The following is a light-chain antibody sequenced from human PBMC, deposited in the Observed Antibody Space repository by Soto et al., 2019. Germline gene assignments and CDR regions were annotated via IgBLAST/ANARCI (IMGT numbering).Light chain of an antibody. CDR3: QKYGSSPKWT. J-gene: IGKJ1*01. Sequence: EIVLTQSPGTLSLSPGERATLSCRASQSVSSSYLAWYQQKPGQAPRLLIYGASSRATGIPDRFSGSGSGTDFTLTISRLEPEDFAVYYCQKYGSSPKWTFGQGTKVDI. CDR1: QSVSSSY. CDR2: GAS. V-gene: IGKV3-20*01.